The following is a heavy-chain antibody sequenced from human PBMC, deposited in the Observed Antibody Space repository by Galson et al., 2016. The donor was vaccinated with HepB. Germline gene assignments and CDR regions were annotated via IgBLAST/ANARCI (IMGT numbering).Heavy chain of an antibody. D-gene: IGHD2-2*02. J-gene: IGHJ6*02. Sequence: ETLSLTCAVSGASISINNWWSWVRQPPGKGLEWIGYISDSESTNYNPSLKGRVTISLDRSKNQFSLRLNSVIAAATAVYYCAKDEGFYNGMDFWGQGTTVTVSS. CDR3: AKDEGFYNGMDF. V-gene: IGHV4-4*02. CDR1: GASISINNW. CDR2: ISDSEST.